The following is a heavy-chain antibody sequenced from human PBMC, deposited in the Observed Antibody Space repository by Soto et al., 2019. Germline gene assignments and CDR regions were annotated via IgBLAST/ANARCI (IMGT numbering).Heavy chain of an antibody. D-gene: IGHD3-16*01. CDR1: GYSFTRHD. J-gene: IGHJ6*02. CDR3: ARGMGSYYYYYGMDV. Sequence: XPVKVSSKAAGYSFTRHDINWRRQAAGQGLEWMGWMNPNSGNAVYAQKFQGRVTMTRNTSITTAYIEVTSLKSEDTAVYFCARGMGSYYYYYGMDVWGQGTTVTVSS. CDR2: MNPNSGNA. V-gene: IGHV1-8*01.